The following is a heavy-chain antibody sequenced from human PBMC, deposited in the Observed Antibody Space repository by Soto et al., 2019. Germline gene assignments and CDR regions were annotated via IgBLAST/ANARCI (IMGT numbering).Heavy chain of an antibody. V-gene: IGHV1-18*01. Sequence: QVQLVQSGAEVKKPGASVKVSCKASGYTFTSYGISWVRQAPGQGLEWMGWISAYNGNTNYAQKLQGRVTMTTDTSTSTAYMELRSLRSDDTAVYYCVRDRPVLRFLEWLFGYYYYGMDVWGQGTTVTVSS. D-gene: IGHD3-3*01. CDR3: VRDRPVLRFLEWLFGYYYYGMDV. CDR2: ISAYNGNT. J-gene: IGHJ6*02. CDR1: GYTFTSYG.